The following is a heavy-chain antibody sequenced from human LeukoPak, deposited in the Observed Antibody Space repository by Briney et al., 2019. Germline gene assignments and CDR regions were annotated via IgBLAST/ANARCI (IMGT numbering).Heavy chain of an antibody. Sequence: GGSLRLSCAASGFTFSSYAMHWVRQAPGKGLEWVAVISYDGSNKYYADSVKGRFTISRDNSKNTLYLQMNSLRAEDTAVYYCARAPSEYYYYGMDVWSQGITVTVSS. V-gene: IGHV3-30-3*01. CDR2: ISYDGSNK. J-gene: IGHJ6*02. CDR3: ARAPSEYYYYGMDV. CDR1: GFTFSSYA.